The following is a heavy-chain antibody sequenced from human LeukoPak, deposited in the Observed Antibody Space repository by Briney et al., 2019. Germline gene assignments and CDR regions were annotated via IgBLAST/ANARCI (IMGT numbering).Heavy chain of an antibody. CDR2: ISSSSSYI. CDR3: ARALTFVVVPAAIDY. D-gene: IGHD2-2*01. Sequence: GGSLRLSCAASGFTFSSYSMNWVRQAPGKGLEWVSSISSSSSYIYYADSVKGRFTISRDNAKNSLYLQMNSLRAEDTAVYYCARALTFVVVPAAIDYWGQGTLVTVSS. V-gene: IGHV3-21*01. J-gene: IGHJ4*02. CDR1: GFTFSSYS.